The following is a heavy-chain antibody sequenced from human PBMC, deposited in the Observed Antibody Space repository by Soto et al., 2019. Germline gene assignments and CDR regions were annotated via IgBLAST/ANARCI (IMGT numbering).Heavy chain of an antibody. V-gene: IGHV3-9*01. J-gene: IGHJ6*03. D-gene: IGHD3-16*01. CDR1: GFTFDDYA. CDR2: ISWNSGSI. Sequence: GGSLRLSCAASGFTFDDYAMHWVRQAPGKGLEWVSGISWNSGSIGYADSVKGRFTISRDNAKNSLYLQMNSLRAEDTALYYCAKDGGAFEPYRAPGDYYYYYMDVWGKGTTVTVSS. CDR3: AKDGGAFEPYRAPGDYYYYYMDV.